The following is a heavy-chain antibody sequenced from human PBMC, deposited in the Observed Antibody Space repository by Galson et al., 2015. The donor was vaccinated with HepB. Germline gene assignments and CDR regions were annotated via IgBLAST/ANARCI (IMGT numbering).Heavy chain of an antibody. Sequence: SLRLSCAASGFTFSSYAMSWVRQAPGKGLEWVSAISGSGGSTYYADSVKGRFTISRGNSKNTLYLQMNSLRAEDTAVYYCAKDWSIAARPLGYWGQGTLVTVSS. J-gene: IGHJ4*02. CDR2: ISGSGGST. CDR1: GFTFSSYA. V-gene: IGHV3-23*01. D-gene: IGHD6-6*01. CDR3: AKDWSIAARPLGY.